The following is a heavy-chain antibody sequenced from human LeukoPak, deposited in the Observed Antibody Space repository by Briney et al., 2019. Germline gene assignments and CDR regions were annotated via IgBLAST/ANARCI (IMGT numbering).Heavy chain of an antibody. CDR3: ARGINHYDSSFTDY. J-gene: IGHJ4*02. D-gene: IGHD3-22*01. V-gene: IGHV3-11*01. CDR1: GFTFTEHY. CDR2: ISSSASDI. Sequence: GGSLRLSCAASGFTFTEHYMSWIRQAPGKGLEWVSYISSSASDISYADSVKGRFTISRDNAKNSLYLQMNSLRAEDTAVYYCARGINHYDSSFTDYWGQGTLVTVSS.